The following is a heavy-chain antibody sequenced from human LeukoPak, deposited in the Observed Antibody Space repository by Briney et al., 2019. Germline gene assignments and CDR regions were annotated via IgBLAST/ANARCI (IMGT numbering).Heavy chain of an antibody. CDR2: LVYDERSD. V-gene: IGHV3-30*02. J-gene: IGHJ4*02. D-gene: IGHD2-15*01. Sequence: PGGSLRLSCAASGFPFSSYGMHWVRQAPGKGLEWVARLVYDERSDYANSVKGRFSISRDNSKNTLFLQMNSLRAEDTAVYYCAKGVDYCSGGSCPADYWGPGTLVTVSS. CDR1: GFPFSSYG. CDR3: AKGVDYCSGGSCPADY.